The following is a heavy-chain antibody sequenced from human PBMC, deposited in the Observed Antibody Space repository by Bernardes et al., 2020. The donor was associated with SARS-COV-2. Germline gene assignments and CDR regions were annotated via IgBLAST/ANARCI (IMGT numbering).Heavy chain of an antibody. V-gene: IGHV3-74*01. CDR3: ARDLYDFWSGYFGPVTNYYYYGMDV. CDR1: GFTFSSYW. J-gene: IGHJ6*02. Sequence: GSLRLYCAASGFTFSSYWMHWVRQAPGKGLVWVSRINSDGSSTSYADSVKGRFTISRDNAKNTLYLQMNSLRAEDTAVYYCARDLYDFWSGYFGPVTNYYYYGMDVWGQGTTVTVSS. D-gene: IGHD3-3*01. CDR2: INSDGSST.